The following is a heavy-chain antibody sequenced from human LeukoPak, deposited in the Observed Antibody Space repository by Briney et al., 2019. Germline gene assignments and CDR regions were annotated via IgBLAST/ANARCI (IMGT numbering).Heavy chain of an antibody. J-gene: IGHJ3*02. CDR1: GFTFSSYA. D-gene: IGHD5-18*01. V-gene: IGHV3-30-3*01. Sequence: GRSLRLSCAASGFTFSSYAMHWVRQAPGKGLEWVAVISYDGSNKYYADSVKGRFTISRDNSKNTLYLQMNSLRAEDTAVYYCAREEGYSYGLAFDIWGQGTMVTVSS. CDR2: ISYDGSNK. CDR3: AREEGYSYGLAFDI.